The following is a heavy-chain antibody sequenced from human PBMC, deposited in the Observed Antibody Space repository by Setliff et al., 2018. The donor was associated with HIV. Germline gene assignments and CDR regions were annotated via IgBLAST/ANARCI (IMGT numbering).Heavy chain of an antibody. V-gene: IGHV3-7*01. D-gene: IGHD6-6*01. CDR2: ISPDGSAT. J-gene: IGHJ4*02. Sequence: GSLRLSCAASGFTFSSAWMGWVRQAPAKGLEWVANISPDGSATYYVDSVKGRFTISRDNAKNSLYLQLNSLRVEDTALYYCARDWPSSTAAGDCWGQGTLVTVSS. CDR1: GFTFSSAW. CDR3: ARDWPSSTAAGDC.